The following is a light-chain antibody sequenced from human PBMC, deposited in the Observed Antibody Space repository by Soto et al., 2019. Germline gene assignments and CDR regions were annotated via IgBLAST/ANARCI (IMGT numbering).Light chain of an antibody. CDR1: SSNIGINT. Sequence: QSVLTQPPSASGTPGQTITISCSGGSSNIGINTVNWYQQLPGTAPRLLIYTNDQRPSGVPDRFSGSRSGTSASLSISGLQSEDEADYYCAAWDDSLNGYVVFGGGTKLTVL. CDR2: TND. CDR3: AAWDDSLNGYVV. V-gene: IGLV1-44*01. J-gene: IGLJ2*01.